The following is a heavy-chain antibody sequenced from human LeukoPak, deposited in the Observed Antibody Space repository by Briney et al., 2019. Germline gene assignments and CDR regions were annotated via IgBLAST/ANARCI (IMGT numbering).Heavy chain of an antibody. CDR3: ARDQLSRGVWFDP. CDR1: GYTFTSYG. V-gene: IGHV1-18*01. CDR2: ISVYNGNT. Sequence: ASVKVSCKASGYTFTSYGISWVRQAPGQGLEWMGWISVYNGNTNYAQKLQGRVTMTTDTSTSTAYMQLRSLRSDDTAVYYCARDQLSRGVWFDPWGQGTLVTVSS. J-gene: IGHJ5*02. D-gene: IGHD3-10*01.